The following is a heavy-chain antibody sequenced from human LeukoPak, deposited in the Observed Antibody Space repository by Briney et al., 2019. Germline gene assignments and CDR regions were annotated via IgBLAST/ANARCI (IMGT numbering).Heavy chain of an antibody. CDR2: VYYSGST. J-gene: IGHJ4*02. V-gene: IGHV4-39*01. Sequence: PSETLSLTCIVSGDSISSSSYYWDWIRQPPGKGLEWIGGVYYSGSTYYNPSLKSRVTISVDTSKNQFFLNLTSVTAADTAMYFCARRPKLVKYSGDGDYWGQGTLVTVS. CDR3: ARRPKLVKYSGDGDY. D-gene: IGHD1-26*01. CDR1: GDSISSSSYY.